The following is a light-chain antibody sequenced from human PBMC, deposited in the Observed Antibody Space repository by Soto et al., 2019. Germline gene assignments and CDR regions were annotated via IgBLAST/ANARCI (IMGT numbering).Light chain of an antibody. Sequence: EIVMTQSPAALSLSPGERATLSCRASQTVSRSLAWYQQKPGQAPRLLIYAASTRATGIPDRFSGSGSGTAFTLPTSGLQSEDFAVYYCQQYIDWPPYTFGQGTKLEIK. CDR1: QTVSRS. J-gene: IGKJ2*01. CDR3: QQYIDWPPYT. CDR2: AAS. V-gene: IGKV3D-15*01.